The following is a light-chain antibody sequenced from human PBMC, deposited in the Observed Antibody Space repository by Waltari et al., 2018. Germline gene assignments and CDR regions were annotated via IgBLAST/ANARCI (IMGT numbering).Light chain of an antibody. Sequence: QSALTQPASVSGSPGQSITISCTGTSSDVGKFNLVSWYQQYPGKAPKLMIYEVNTRPSGVSNRFSGSKSGNTASLTISGLQAEDEADYYCSSYTISSTYVFGTGTKVTVL. CDR3: SSYTISSTYV. J-gene: IGLJ1*01. CDR1: SSDVGKFNL. V-gene: IGLV2-23*02. CDR2: EVN.